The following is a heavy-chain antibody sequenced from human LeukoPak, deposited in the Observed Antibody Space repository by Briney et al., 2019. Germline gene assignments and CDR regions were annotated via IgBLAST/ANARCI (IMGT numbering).Heavy chain of an antibody. Sequence: SETPSLTCTVSGGPISSSSYYWGWIRQPPGKGLEWIGSIYYSGSTYYNPSLKSRVTISVDTSKNQFSLKLSSVTAADPAVYYCARATIVGDYYFDYWGEGTLVAVSS. D-gene: IGHD3-3*01. CDR3: ARATIVGDYYFDY. V-gene: IGHV4-39*07. CDR1: GGPISSSSYY. CDR2: IYYSGST. J-gene: IGHJ4*02.